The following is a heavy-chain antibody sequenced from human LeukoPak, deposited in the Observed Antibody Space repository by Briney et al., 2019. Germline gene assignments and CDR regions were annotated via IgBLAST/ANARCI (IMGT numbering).Heavy chain of an antibody. CDR2: ISYDGSNK. Sequence: GGPLRLSCAASGFTFSSYGMHWVRQAPGEGLEWVAVISYDGSNKYYADSMKGRFTISRDNSKNTLYLQVNSLRLENTAVYYCAKDRDSWTDVSGYYIDYWGQGTLVTVSS. CDR3: AKDRDSWTDVSGYYIDY. J-gene: IGHJ4*02. V-gene: IGHV3-30*18. D-gene: IGHD1-1*01. CDR1: GFTFSSYG.